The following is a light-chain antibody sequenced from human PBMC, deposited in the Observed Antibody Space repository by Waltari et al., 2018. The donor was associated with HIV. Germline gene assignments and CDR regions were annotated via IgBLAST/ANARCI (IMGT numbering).Light chain of an antibody. CDR2: EDS. CDR1: ALPKKY. CDR3: YSTDSSGHQRV. Sequence: SYELTQPPSVSVSPGQTARITCSGDALPKKYAYWYRQKSGQAPVLVIYEDSKRPSGIPERFSGSSSGTMATLTISGAQVEDEADYYCYSTDSSGHQRVFGGGTKLTVL. J-gene: IGLJ2*01. V-gene: IGLV3-10*01.